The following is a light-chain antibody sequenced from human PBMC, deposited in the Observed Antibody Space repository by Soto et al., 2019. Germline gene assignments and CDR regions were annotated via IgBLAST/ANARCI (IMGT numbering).Light chain of an antibody. CDR1: QSVKNY. CDR3: QQYNDWPPIT. J-gene: IGKJ5*01. V-gene: IGKV3D-15*01. CDR2: DAF. Sequence: EIVLTQSPGTLSLSPGERATLSCRASQSVKNYLAWYQQKPGQAPSLLISDAFNRAPGIPARFSGSGSGTEFTLTISSLQSEDFAVYYCQQYNDWPPITFGQGTRLEIK.